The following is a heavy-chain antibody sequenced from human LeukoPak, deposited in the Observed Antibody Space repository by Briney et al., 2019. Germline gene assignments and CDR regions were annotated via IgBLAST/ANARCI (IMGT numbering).Heavy chain of an antibody. CDR2: ISYIGTT. J-gene: IGHJ3*02. CDR1: GDSISSRTSDF. CDR3: ARGNSYGPHDAFDI. V-gene: IGHV4-39*07. Sequence: NPSETLSLTCTVSGDSISSRTSDFWGWIRQSPGKGLEWIAEISYIGTTFYNPSLESRVSISLDTSKNQFSLKLNAVTAADTAMYSCARGNSYGPHDAFDIWGQGTMVTISS. D-gene: IGHD3-16*01.